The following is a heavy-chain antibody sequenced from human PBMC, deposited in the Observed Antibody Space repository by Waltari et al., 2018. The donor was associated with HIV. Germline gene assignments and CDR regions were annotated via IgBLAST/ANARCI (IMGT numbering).Heavy chain of an antibody. CDR1: GGSISNYY. J-gene: IGHJ2*01. Sequence: VQLQESGPGLVKPSETLSLTCTVSGGSISNYYWNWIRQSPGKGLEWIGYVYYNGATVYNPSLESRVSLSIDTSKNQFSLKLNSVTAADTAMYFCARPSNWGSRNWYFDLWGRGALVTVSS. D-gene: IGHD7-27*01. CDR2: VYYNGAT. CDR3: ARPSNWGSRNWYFDL. V-gene: IGHV4-59*01.